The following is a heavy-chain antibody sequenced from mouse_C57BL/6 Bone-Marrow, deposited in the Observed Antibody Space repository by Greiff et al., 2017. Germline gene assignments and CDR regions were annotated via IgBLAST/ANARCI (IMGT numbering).Heavy chain of an antibody. CDR1: GFTFTSYW. D-gene: IGHD2-3*01. CDR2: IHPNSGST. Sequence: QVQLQQSGAELVKPGASVKLSCTASGFTFTSYWMHWVKQRPGQGLEWIGMIHPNSGSTNYNEKFQGKATLTVDKSSSAAYMQLSSLTSEDTAVYYCAGWLLRGFAYWGQGTLVTVSA. J-gene: IGHJ3*01. CDR3: AGWLLRGFAY. V-gene: IGHV1-64*01.